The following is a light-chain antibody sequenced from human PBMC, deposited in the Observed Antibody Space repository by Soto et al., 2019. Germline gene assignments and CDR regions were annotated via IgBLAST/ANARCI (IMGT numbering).Light chain of an antibody. J-gene: IGKJ5*01. CDR2: ASA. CDR3: QAYNSAPIT. CDR1: RAINNY. Sequence: DIQMTQSPSSLSAFVGDRVTITCRASRAINNYVAWYQQKAGEVPKLLLYASAALQSGVPSRFSGSGSGTDFTFTISSLQPEDVATYYCQAYNSAPITFGQGTRLDIK. V-gene: IGKV1-27*01.